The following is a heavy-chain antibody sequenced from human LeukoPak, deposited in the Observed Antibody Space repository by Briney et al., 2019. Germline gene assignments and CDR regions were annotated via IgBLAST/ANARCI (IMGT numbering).Heavy chain of an antibody. V-gene: IGHV3-30-3*01. Sequence: PGGSLRLSCAASGFTFSSYAMHWVRQAPGKGLEWVAVISYDGSNKYYADSVKGRFTISRDNSKNTLYLQMNSLRAEDTAVYYCARGGRSGPPVDYGMDVWGQGTTVTVSS. CDR2: ISYDGSNK. D-gene: IGHD6-25*01. J-gene: IGHJ6*02. CDR1: GFTFSSYA. CDR3: ARGGRSGPPVDYGMDV.